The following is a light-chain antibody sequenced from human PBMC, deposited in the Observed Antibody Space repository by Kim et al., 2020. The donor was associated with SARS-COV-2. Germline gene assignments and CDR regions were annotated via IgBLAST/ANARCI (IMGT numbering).Light chain of an antibody. CDR1: QSVSSSY. Sequence: LSPGERATLSCRASQSVSSSYLAWYQQKPGQAPRLLIYAASSRATGIPDRFSGSGSGTDFTLTISRLEPEDFAVYYCQQYGSSVTFGQGTKVDIK. CDR3: QQYGSSVT. V-gene: IGKV3-20*01. CDR2: AAS. J-gene: IGKJ1*01.